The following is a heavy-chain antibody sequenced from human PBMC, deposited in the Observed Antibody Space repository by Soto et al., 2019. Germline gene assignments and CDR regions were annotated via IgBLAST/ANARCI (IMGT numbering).Heavy chain of an antibody. CDR3: ARGDREDTAVVIGVRPGGYGVDV. CDR1: GFTFSSYG. Sequence: GGSLRLSCAASGFTFSSYGMHWARQGPGKGLEWVAVIWYDGSNKVYADSVKGRFTISKDNSKNTLYLQINSLRAEDTAVYYCARGDREDTAVVIGVRPGGYGVDVWGQGTTVTVSS. CDR2: IWYDGSNK. V-gene: IGHV3-33*01. D-gene: IGHD2-15*01. J-gene: IGHJ6*02.